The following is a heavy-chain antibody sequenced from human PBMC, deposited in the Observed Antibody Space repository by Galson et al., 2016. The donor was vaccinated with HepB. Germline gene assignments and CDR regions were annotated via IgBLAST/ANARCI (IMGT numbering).Heavy chain of an antibody. D-gene: IGHD6-19*01. J-gene: IGHJ5*02. CDR2: IIPIFGTA. Sequence: SVKVSCKASGGTFSNYVISWVRQAPGQGLEWMGGIIPIFGTANYAQKFQGRVTITADKSTSTAYMELTSLRSEDTAVYYCARGYTSGWYWFAPWGQGTLVTVSS. CDR3: ARGYTSGWYWFAP. CDR1: GGTFSNYV. V-gene: IGHV1-69*06.